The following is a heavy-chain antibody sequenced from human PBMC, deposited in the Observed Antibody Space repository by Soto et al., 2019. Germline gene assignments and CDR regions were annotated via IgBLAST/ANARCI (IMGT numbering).Heavy chain of an antibody. D-gene: IGHD2-2*01. Sequence: QVQLVQSGAEVKKPGSSVKVSCKASGGTFSSYAISWVRQAPGQGLEWMGGIIPIFGTANYAQKFQGRVTITADESTSTAYMELSSLRSEDTAVYYCAGDGCSSTSGYAGYYYYYGMDVWGQGTTVTVSS. CDR1: GGTFSSYA. CDR3: AGDGCSSTSGYAGYYYYYGMDV. CDR2: IIPIFGTA. J-gene: IGHJ6*02. V-gene: IGHV1-69*01.